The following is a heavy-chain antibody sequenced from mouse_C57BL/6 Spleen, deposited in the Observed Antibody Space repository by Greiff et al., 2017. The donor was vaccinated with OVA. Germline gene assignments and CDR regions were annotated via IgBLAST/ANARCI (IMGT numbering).Heavy chain of an antibody. Sequence: QVQLKESGAELVKPGASVKISCKASGYAFSSYWMNWVERRPGKGLGWIGQIYPGDGDTNYNGKFKGKATLTADKSSSTAYMQLSSLTSEDSAVYFCARSITTVVFDYWGQGTTLTVSS. D-gene: IGHD1-1*01. V-gene: IGHV1-80*01. CDR1: GYAFSSYW. CDR3: ARSITTVVFDY. J-gene: IGHJ2*01. CDR2: IYPGDGDT.